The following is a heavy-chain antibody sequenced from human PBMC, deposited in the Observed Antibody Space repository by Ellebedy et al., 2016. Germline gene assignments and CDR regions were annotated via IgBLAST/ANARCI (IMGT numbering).Heavy chain of an antibody. V-gene: IGHV3-7*04. CDR3: ARTAVDTGYRPCDY. D-gene: IGHD3-16*02. CDR2: IKQDGKDK. CDR1: GFTFSDYY. Sequence: GESLKISXAASGFTFSDYYMSWVRQAPGKRPEWVASIKQDGKDKYYVDSVKGRFTIYRDNAKNSVSLEMNSLRVEDTALYYCARTAVDTGYRPCDYWGQGTLVTVSS. J-gene: IGHJ4*02.